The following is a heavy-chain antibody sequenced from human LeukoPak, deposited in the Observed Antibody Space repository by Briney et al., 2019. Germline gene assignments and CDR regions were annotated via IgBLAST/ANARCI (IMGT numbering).Heavy chain of an antibody. V-gene: IGHV3-33*01. CDR3: ARDNYYDSSAYSYDAFDI. CDR2: IWYDGSYE. CDR1: GFTFSSYG. D-gene: IGHD3-22*01. J-gene: IGHJ3*02. Sequence: PGRSLRLSCAASGFTFSSYGMHWVRQAPGKGLQWVAVIWYDGSYEYYADSVKGRFAISRDNSKNTLYLQMNSLRAEATAVYYCARDNYYDSSAYSYDAFDIWGQGTMVTVSS.